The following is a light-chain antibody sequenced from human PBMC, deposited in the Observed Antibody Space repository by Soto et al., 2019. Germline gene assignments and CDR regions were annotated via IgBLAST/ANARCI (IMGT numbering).Light chain of an antibody. Sequence: DIVLTQSPVSLAVSLGERATINCKSSQSALYSSNNKNCLSWSQQKPGQPPKLLISWASTRGSGVPDRFSGSGSGTDFTLTSISLQAEDVAVYYCQQYYRTSWTFGRGTKVEIK. V-gene: IGKV4-1*01. J-gene: IGKJ1*01. CDR1: QSALYSSNNKNC. CDR2: WAS. CDR3: QQYYRTSWT.